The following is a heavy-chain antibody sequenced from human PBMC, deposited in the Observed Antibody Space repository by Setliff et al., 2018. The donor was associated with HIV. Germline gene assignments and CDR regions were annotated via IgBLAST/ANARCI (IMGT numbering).Heavy chain of an antibody. J-gene: IGHJ6*02. CDR3: ARVAHSSSYHYYGMDV. CDR2: IIPMFGTG. D-gene: IGHD6-19*01. Sequence: ASVKVSCKASGGTFSSYGTSWVRQAPGQGLEWMGAIIPMFGTGFYAQKFQGRVTITTDESRTTSYMELSSLRFEDTAVYFCARVAHSSSYHYYGMDVWGQGTTVTVSS. V-gene: IGHV1-69*05. CDR1: GGTFSSYG.